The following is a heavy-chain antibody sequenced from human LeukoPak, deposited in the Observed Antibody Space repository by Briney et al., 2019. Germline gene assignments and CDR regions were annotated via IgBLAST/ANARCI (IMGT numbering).Heavy chain of an antibody. CDR1: GLQFPGDY. V-gene: IGHV1-18*04. CDR2: INVYNGNT. D-gene: IGHD3-22*01. J-gene: IGHJ4*02. CDR3: AREPPSGYRYFDY. Sequence: ASVKVSCKASGLQFPGDYIHWVRQAPGQGLEWMGWINVYNGNTDYAQRLQGRVSMTVDTSANTAYMELRSLTSDDTAVYYCAREPPSGYRYFDYWGQGTLVTVSS.